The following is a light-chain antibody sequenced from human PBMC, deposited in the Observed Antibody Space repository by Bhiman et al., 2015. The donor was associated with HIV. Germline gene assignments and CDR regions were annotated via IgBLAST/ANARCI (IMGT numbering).Light chain of an antibody. V-gene: IGLV2-14*03. CDR2: DVT. Sequence: QSALTQPASVSGSPGQSITISCTGSSSDVGGYNYVSWYQHHPGKAPKLMIFDVTKRPSGVSNRFSGSKSGNTASLTISGLQAEDEADYSCSSYTTSSTWVFGGGTTLTVL. J-gene: IGLJ3*02. CDR1: SSDVGGYNY. CDR3: SSYTTSSTWV.